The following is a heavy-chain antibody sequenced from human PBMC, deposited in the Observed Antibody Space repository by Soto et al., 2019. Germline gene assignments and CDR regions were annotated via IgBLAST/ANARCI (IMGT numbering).Heavy chain of an antibody. D-gene: IGHD3-9*01. CDR2: IYYSGST. V-gene: IGHV4-31*03. Sequence: SETLSLTCTVSGGSISSGGYYWSWIRQHPGKGLEWIGYIYYSGSTYYNPSLKSRVTISVDTSKNQFSLKLSSVTAADTAVYYCARTYHDILTGLPHWFDPWGQGTLVTVSS. CDR3: ARTYHDILTGLPHWFDP. J-gene: IGHJ5*02. CDR1: GGSISSGGYY.